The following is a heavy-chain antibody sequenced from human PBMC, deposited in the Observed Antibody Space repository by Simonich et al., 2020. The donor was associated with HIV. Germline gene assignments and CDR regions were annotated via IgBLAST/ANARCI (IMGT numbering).Heavy chain of an antibody. V-gene: IGHV4-34*01. CDR3: ARRDRELILYFDY. D-gene: IGHD3-3*01. J-gene: IGHJ4*02. CDR1: VGSVSGDY. CDR2: INHRGIT. Sequence: QVQLQQWCAGLLKPSETLSLTCAVHVGSVSGDYWSWIRQPPGRGLEWIGEINHRGITNYKSYRNSRATISVDKSKNQFSLKLSSVTAADTAIYYCARRDRELILYFDYWGQGNLVTVSS.